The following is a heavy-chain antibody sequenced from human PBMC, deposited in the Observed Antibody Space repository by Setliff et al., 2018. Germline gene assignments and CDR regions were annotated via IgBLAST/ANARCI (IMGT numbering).Heavy chain of an antibody. V-gene: IGHV3-11*04. J-gene: IGHJ3*01. CDR1: GFTFSDYY. D-gene: IGHD3-22*01. CDR2: ISSSGSLI. CDR3: ARLALTGYDSSGYFYDQGRSAFDV. Sequence: GGSLRLSCATSGFTFSDYYMSWIRQTPGNGPEWVSYISSSGSLIYYPDSVKGRFTISRDNAKKSVDLQMNSLRAEDTAVYYCARLALTGYDSSGYFYDQGRSAFDVWGQGTMVT.